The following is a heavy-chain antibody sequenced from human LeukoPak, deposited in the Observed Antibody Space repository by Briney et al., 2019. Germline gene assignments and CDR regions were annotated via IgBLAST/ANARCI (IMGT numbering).Heavy chain of an antibody. D-gene: IGHD4-23*01. CDR1: GFTSSSYA. CDR2: ISRGGDDT. Sequence: PGGSLRLSCAATGFTSSSYAMSWVRQAPGKGLEWVSAISRGGDDTYYADSVKGRFTISRDNSRNMVYLQANTLRVEDTAVYYCAKLRGSVTTVVDCWGQGTLVTVSS. V-gene: IGHV3-23*01. CDR3: AKLRGSVTTVVDC. J-gene: IGHJ4*02.